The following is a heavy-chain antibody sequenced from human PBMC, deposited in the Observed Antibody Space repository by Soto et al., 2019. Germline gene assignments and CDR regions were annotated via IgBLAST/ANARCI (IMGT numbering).Heavy chain of an antibody. Sequence: PSETLSLTFTVSGGSIRNFSYDWGCVRQPPGKGLEWIGSIYYSGSTYYNPSLKSRVTISVDTSKNQFSLKLSSVTAADTAVYYCARVQAAGYFDYWGQGTLVTVSS. D-gene: IGHD6-13*01. CDR3: ARVQAAGYFDY. V-gene: IGHV4-39*01. CDR1: GGSIRNFSYD. J-gene: IGHJ4*02. CDR2: IYYSGST.